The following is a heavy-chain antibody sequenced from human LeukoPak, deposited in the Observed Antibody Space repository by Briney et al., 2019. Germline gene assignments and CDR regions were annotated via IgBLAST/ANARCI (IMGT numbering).Heavy chain of an antibody. CDR1: GFTFSSYA. CDR3: AGMATAFDY. D-gene: IGHD1-1*01. J-gene: IGHJ4*02. V-gene: IGHV3-23*01. CDR2: ISGSTGST. Sequence: GGSLRLSCAASGFTFSSYAMSWVRQAPGKGLEWVSDISGSTGSTYYADSVKGRFTISRDNAKNTLYLQMNSLRAEDTAVYYCAGMATAFDYWGQGTLVTVSS.